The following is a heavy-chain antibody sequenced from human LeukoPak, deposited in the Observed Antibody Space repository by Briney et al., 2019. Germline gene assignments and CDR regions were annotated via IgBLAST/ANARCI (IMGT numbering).Heavy chain of an antibody. J-gene: IGHJ4*02. D-gene: IGHD5-24*01. CDR2: ISGSGGST. CDR1: GFTFISYW. Sequence: GGSLRLSCAASGFTFISYWMSWVRQAPGKGLEWVSAISGSGGSTYYADSVKGRFTISRDNSKNTLYLQMNSLRAEDTAVYYCAKDLVEMATIRSGDYWGQGTLVTVSS. CDR3: AKDLVEMATIRSGDY. V-gene: IGHV3-23*01.